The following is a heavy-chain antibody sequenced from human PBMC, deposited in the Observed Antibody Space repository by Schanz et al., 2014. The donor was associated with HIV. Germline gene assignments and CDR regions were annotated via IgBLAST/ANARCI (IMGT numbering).Heavy chain of an antibody. CDR3: ARATTDPFQPTYYFDS. J-gene: IGHJ4*02. V-gene: IGHV4-34*02. D-gene: IGHD1-1*01. Sequence: QVQLQQWGAGLLKPSETLSLTCAVYGESFSGYYWSWIRQSPRKGLEWIGEIYQSGGTDYSPSFRSGLTMSVDPSSNHAPLNQMSVPAADTAVYFCARATTDPFQPTYYFDSWGQGTLVTVSS. CDR1: GESFSGYY. CDR2: IYQSGGT.